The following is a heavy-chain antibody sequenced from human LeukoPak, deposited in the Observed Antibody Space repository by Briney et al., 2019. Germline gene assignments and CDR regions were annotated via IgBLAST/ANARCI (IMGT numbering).Heavy chain of an antibody. CDR2: IVVGSGNT. D-gene: IGHD6-13*01. CDR1: GFTFTSSA. V-gene: IGHV1-58*02. CDR3: AREATRRAAAANY. Sequence: SVKVSCKASGFTFTSSAMQWVRQARGQRLEWIGWIVVGSGNTNYAQKFQGRVTMTRDTSISTAYMELSRLRSDDTAVYYCAREATRRAAAANYWGQGTLVTVSS. J-gene: IGHJ4*02.